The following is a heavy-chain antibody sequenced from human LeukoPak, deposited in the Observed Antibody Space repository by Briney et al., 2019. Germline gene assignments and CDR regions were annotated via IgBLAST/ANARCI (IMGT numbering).Heavy chain of an antibody. CDR2: IYYSGST. D-gene: IGHD6-13*01. Sequence: SETLSLTCTVSGGSISSSGYYWNWIRQPPGKGLEWIGTIYYSGSTYYSPFLTRRVTISLDTSKNQFSLKLSSVTAADTAVYYCARVKYRSSWYEGDWFDPWGQGTLVTVSS. V-gene: IGHV4-39*07. J-gene: IGHJ5*02. CDR1: GGSISSSGYY. CDR3: ARVKYRSSWYEGDWFDP.